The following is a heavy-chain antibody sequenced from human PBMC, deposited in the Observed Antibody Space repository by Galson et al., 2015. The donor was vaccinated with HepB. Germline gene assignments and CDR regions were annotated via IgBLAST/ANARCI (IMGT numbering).Heavy chain of an antibody. V-gene: IGHV3-15*01. Sequence: SLRLSCAASGFPFSNAWMSWVCQAPGKGLEWIGRIKSKTHGGTTDYAAPVKGRFTISRDNSKNTLYLQMNSLKTEDSAVYYCTTDCGDDSSPFPSSDAFDIWGQGTMVTVSS. D-gene: IGHD3-22*01. J-gene: IGHJ3*02. CDR3: TTDCGDDSSPFPSSDAFDI. CDR1: GFPFSNAW. CDR2: IKSKTHGGTT.